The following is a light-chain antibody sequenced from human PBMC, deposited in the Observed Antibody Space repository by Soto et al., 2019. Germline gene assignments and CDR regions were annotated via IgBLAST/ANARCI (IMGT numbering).Light chain of an antibody. CDR1: QTVSITY. J-gene: IGKJ3*01. Sequence: PGESATLSCRASQTVSITYLTWYQQKPGQAPRLLIYGASSRATGIPDRVSGSGSGTDFTLTITRLEPEDFAVYYCQQYDGSLFTFGPGTKVDIK. CDR2: GAS. V-gene: IGKV3-20*01. CDR3: QQYDGSLFT.